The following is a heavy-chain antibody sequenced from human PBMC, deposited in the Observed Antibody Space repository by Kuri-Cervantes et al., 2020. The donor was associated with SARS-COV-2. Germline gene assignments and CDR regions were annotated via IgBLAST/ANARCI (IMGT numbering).Heavy chain of an antibody. CDR2: ISGSGGST. J-gene: IGHJ4*02. CDR1: GLTFSSYA. D-gene: IGHD3-10*01. V-gene: IGHV3-23*01. CDR3: AKEGFFYGSGRHFDY. Sequence: GESLKISCAASGLTFSSYAMSWVRQAPGKGLEWVSAISGSGGSTYYADSVKGRFTISRDNSKNTLYLQMNSLRAEDTAVYYCAKEGFFYGSGRHFDYWGQGTLVTVSS.